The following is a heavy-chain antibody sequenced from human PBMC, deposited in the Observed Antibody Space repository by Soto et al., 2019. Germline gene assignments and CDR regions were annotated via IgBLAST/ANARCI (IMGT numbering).Heavy chain of an antibody. V-gene: IGHV4-30-4*01. CDR2: IYYSGST. D-gene: IGHD5-18*01. Sequence: PSETLSLTCTVSGGSISSGDYYWSWIRQPPGKGLEWIGYIYYSGSTYYNPSLKSRVTISVDTSENQFSLKLSSVTAADTAVYYCARIRYSYGPSRFDYWGQGTLVTVS. CDR3: ARIRYSYGPSRFDY. J-gene: IGHJ4*02. CDR1: GGSISSGDYY.